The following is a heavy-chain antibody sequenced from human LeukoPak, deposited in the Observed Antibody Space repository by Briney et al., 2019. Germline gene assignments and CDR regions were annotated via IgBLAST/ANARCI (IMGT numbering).Heavy chain of an antibody. J-gene: IGHJ4*02. CDR2: PHNTGST. D-gene: IGHD2-2*01. CDR3: ARFSSGCSTSSCYLTY. CDR1: AFSRSSIY. Sequence: TSENLSFNSSVSAFSRSSIYWMRHPHPQGKELTLIGNPHNTGSTFYNPTLRGRVTISLDTSHNQFSLKLTSMTAADTAVYYCARFSSGCSTSSCYLTYWGQGTLVTVS. V-gene: IGHV4-59*01.